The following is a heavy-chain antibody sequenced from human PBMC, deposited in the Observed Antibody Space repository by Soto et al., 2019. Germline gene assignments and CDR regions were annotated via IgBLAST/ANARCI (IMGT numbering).Heavy chain of an antibody. CDR3: ARESGGATATLDYYYFYMAV. CDR1: GDSFNDYY. V-gene: IGHV1-2*02. Sequence: VQLVQSGAEVKKPGASVKVSCKTSGDSFNDYYIHWVRQAPGQGLEWMGWINPNGGVTKYAQKFRGRVAMTRDTSIRTVYMELSSLRSDDTAVYYCARESGGATATLDYYYFYMAVWGKGTTVTVSS. CDR2: INPNGGVT. J-gene: IGHJ6*03. D-gene: IGHD5-12*01.